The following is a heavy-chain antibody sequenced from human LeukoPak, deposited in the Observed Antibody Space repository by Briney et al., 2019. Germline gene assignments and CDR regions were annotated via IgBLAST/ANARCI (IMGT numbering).Heavy chain of an antibody. Sequence: GGSLRLSCAVSGFTLSDYYTNWVRQAPGKGLEWVSYISSTSSTMYYADSVKGRFTISRDNAKNSLYLQMNSLRDEDTAVYYCARESAYAFWYWGQGTLVAVSS. V-gene: IGHV3-48*02. J-gene: IGHJ4*02. CDR3: ARESAYAFWY. CDR2: ISSTSSTM. CDR1: GFTLSDYY. D-gene: IGHD3-3*01.